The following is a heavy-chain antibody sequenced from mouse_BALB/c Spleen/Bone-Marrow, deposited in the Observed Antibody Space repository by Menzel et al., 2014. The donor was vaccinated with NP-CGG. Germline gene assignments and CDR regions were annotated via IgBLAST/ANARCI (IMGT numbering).Heavy chain of an antibody. Sequence: EVQGVESGGGLVQPGGSLRLSCATSGFTFTDYYMSWVRQPPGKALEWLGFIRNKANGYTTEYSASVKGRFTISRVNSQSILYLQMNTLRAEDSATYYCARDDYYAMDYWGQGTSVTVSS. CDR2: IRNKANGYTT. CDR3: ARDDYYAMDY. J-gene: IGHJ4*01. V-gene: IGHV7-3*02. CDR1: GFTFTDYY.